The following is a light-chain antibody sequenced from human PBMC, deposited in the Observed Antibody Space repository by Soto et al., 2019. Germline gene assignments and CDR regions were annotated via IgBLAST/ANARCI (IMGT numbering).Light chain of an antibody. CDR2: LNSDGSH. Sequence: QSVLTQSPSASASLGASVKLTCTLSSGHSSYAIAWHQQQPEKGPRYLMKLNSDGSHSKGDGIPDRFSGSSSGAERYLTISSLQSEDEADYYWQTWGTDIVVFGGGTKRTVL. V-gene: IGLV4-69*01. J-gene: IGLJ2*01. CDR3: QTWGTDIVV. CDR1: SGHSSYA.